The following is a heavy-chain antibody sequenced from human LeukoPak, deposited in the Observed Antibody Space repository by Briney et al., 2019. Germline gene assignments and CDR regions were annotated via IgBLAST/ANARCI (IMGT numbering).Heavy chain of an antibody. V-gene: IGHV3-73*01. CDR3: TRLAVSSSEDY. J-gene: IGHJ4*02. D-gene: IGHD6-19*01. CDR1: GFTFSGSA. CDR2: IRSKANSYAT. Sequence: GGSLRLSCAASGFTFSGSAMHWVRQASGKGLEWVGRIRSKANSYATAYAASVKGRFTITRDDSKNTAYLQMNSLKTEDTAVYHCTRLAVSSSEDYWGQGTLVTVSS.